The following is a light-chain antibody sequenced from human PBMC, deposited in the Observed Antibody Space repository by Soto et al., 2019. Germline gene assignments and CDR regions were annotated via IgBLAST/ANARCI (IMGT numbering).Light chain of an antibody. CDR3: QQSYRTPYT. V-gene: IGKV1-39*01. Sequence: DIQMTQSPSSLSASVGDRVTISCRASQNINIYLSWYQQKPGKVPKLLIYDESTLQSGVPSRFSGSGSVTDFTLTINNLQPEDFATYYCQQSYRTPYTFGQGTKL. CDR2: DES. J-gene: IGKJ2*01. CDR1: QNINIY.